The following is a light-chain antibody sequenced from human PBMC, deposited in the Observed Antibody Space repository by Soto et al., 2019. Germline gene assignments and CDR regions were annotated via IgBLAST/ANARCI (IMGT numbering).Light chain of an antibody. J-gene: IGKJ3*01. CDR2: GAS. V-gene: IGKV3-20*01. CDR3: QQYGSSPRT. Sequence: EIVLTQSPGTLSLSPGERATLSCRASQSVRSSYLAWYQQKPGQAPRLLIYGASSRATGIPDRFSGSGSGTDFTLTISRLEPEDFAMYYCQQYGSSPRTFGPGTKLDIK. CDR1: QSVRSSY.